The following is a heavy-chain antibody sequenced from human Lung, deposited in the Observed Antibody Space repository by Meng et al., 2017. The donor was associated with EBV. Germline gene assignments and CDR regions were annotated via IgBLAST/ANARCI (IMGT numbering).Heavy chain of an antibody. Sequence: QGPLVASGGGGVQPGRSLRLSCAASGFIFSNYGFHWVRQAPGKGPEWVAIIPSDGSHNKYYADSVKGRFTISRDNSKNTLYLQMNSLRTDDTAVYYCAKDLSGRFDPWGQGTLVTVSS. CDR2: IPSDGSHNK. J-gene: IGHJ5*02. V-gene: IGHV3-30*18. CDR1: GFIFSNYG. D-gene: IGHD1-14*01. CDR3: AKDLSGRFDP.